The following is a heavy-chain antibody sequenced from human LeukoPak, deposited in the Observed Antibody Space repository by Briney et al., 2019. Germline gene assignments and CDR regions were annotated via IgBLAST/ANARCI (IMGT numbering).Heavy chain of an antibody. Sequence: GGSLRLSCAASGFTFDDYAMHWVRQAPGKGLEWVSLISWDGGSTYYADSVKGRFTISRDNSKNSLYLQMNSLRAEDTALYYSAKDMAAYYYASGNIDYWGQGTLVTVSS. D-gene: IGHD3-10*01. V-gene: IGHV3-43D*03. J-gene: IGHJ4*02. CDR2: ISWDGGST. CDR3: AKDMAAYYYASGNIDY. CDR1: GFTFDDYA.